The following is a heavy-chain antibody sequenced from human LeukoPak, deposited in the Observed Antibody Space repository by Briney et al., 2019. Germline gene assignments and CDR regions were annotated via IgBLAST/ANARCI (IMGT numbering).Heavy chain of an antibody. CDR3: AKDMGRLIFDY. CDR1: GFTVSSNY. CDR2: IYSGNST. Sequence: GGSLRLSCAASGFTVSSNYLSWVRQAPGKGLEWVSIIYSGNSTYYADSVKGRFTISRDNSKNTLYLQMNSLRAEDTAVYYCAKDMGRLIFDYWGQGTLVTVSS. D-gene: IGHD1-26*01. J-gene: IGHJ4*02. V-gene: IGHV3-66*01.